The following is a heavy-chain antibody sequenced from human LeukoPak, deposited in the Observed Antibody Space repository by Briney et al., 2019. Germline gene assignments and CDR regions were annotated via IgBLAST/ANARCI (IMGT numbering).Heavy chain of an antibody. CDR2: ISGSSSYI. CDR1: GFTLSSYS. V-gene: IGHV3-21*04. Sequence: GGSLRLSCAASGFTLSSYSMNWVRQAPGKGLEWVSSISGSSSYIYYADSVKGRFTISRDNSKNTLYLQMNSLRAEDTAVYYCAKDRDYYDSSGYSFDYWGQGTLVTVSS. D-gene: IGHD3-22*01. CDR3: AKDRDYYDSSGYSFDY. J-gene: IGHJ4*02.